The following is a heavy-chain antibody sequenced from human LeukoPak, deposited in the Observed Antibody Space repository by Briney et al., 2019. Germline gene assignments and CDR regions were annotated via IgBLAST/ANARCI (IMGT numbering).Heavy chain of an antibody. J-gene: IGHJ4*02. Sequence: SQTLSLTFAISGDSVSSNSAAWNWIRQSPSRGLEWLGRTYYRSKWYNDYAVSVKSRITINPDTSKNQFSLQLNSVTPEDTAVYYCTRDHGYSGFDHYFDYWGQGTLVTVSS. V-gene: IGHV6-1*01. CDR3: TRDHGYSGFDHYFDY. CDR1: GDSVSSNSAA. CDR2: TYYRSKWYN. D-gene: IGHD5-12*01.